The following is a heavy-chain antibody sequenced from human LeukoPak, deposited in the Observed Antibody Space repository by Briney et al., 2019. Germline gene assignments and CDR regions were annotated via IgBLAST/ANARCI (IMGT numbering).Heavy chain of an antibody. CDR1: QYTFTGYY. CDR3: ARGTTVVTT. Sequence: ASVKVSCKASQYTFTGYYMHWVRQAPGQGLEWMGWISAYNGNTNYAQKLQGRVTMTTDTSTSTAYMELRSLRSDDTAVYYCARGTTVVTTWGQGTMVTVSS. V-gene: IGHV1-18*01. CDR2: ISAYNGNT. D-gene: IGHD4-23*01. J-gene: IGHJ3*01.